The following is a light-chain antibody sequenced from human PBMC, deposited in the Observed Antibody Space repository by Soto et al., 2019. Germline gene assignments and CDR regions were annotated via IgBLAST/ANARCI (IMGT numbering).Light chain of an antibody. CDR1: QSVLYSSNNKNY. J-gene: IGKJ4*01. CDR3: QEYYSTPLT. CDR2: WAS. Sequence: DIVMTQSPDSLAVSLGERATIKCKSSQSVLYSSNNKNYLAWYQQKPGQPPKLLISWASTRESGVPGRFSGSGSGTDFTLTITSLQAEDVAVYYCQEYYSTPLTFGGGTKVEIK. V-gene: IGKV4-1*01.